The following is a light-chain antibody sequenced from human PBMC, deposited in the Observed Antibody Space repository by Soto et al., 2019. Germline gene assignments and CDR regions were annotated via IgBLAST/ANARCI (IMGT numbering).Light chain of an antibody. Sequence: DIQLTQSPSFLSASVGDRVTITCRASQGISSYLAWYQQKPGKAPKLLIYAASTLQSGVPSRFSGSGSGTEXXLTISSLQPEDFATYYCQQLNSYPLFGPGTKVDIK. CDR1: QGISSY. J-gene: IGKJ3*01. CDR3: QQLNSYPL. CDR2: AAS. V-gene: IGKV1-9*01.